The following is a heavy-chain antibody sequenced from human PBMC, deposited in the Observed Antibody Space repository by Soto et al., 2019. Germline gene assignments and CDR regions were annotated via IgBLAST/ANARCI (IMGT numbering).Heavy chain of an antibody. D-gene: IGHD6-13*01. J-gene: IGHJ6*02. CDR1: GYTFTSYA. Sequence: ASVKVSCKASGYTFTSYAMHWVRQAPGQGLEWMGWINPNSGGTNYAQKFQGWVTMTRDTSISTAYMELSRLRSDDTAVYYCARDVLAAAGNAETTTSNYYYYGMDVWGQGTTVTVSS. CDR3: ARDVLAAAGNAETTTSNYYYYGMDV. V-gene: IGHV1-2*04. CDR2: INPNSGGT.